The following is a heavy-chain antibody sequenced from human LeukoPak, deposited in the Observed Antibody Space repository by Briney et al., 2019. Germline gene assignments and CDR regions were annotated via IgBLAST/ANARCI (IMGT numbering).Heavy chain of an antibody. Sequence: PGGSLRLSCAASGFTFSSYEMNWVRQAPGKGLEWVSYISSSGSTIYYADSVKGRFTISRDNAKNSLYLQMNSLRAEDTAVYYCATLWFGELKVGYWGQGTLVTVSS. V-gene: IGHV3-48*03. CDR2: ISSSGSTI. J-gene: IGHJ4*02. CDR3: ATLWFGELKVGY. CDR1: GFTFSSYE. D-gene: IGHD3-10*01.